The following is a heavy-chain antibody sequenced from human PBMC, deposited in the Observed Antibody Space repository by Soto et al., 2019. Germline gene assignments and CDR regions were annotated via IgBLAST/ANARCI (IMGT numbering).Heavy chain of an antibody. Sequence: QLVQSGAEVRSPGASVKISCTASGYPFTSFFIHWVRQAPGQGLEWVGVINPRGGSANYAQKFQGRLTLTRDTSSTTVYLELSSLKSEDTALYFCVRAPYSLDIWGQGTLVTVSS. CDR2: INPRGGSA. CDR1: GYPFTSFF. J-gene: IGHJ4*02. V-gene: IGHV1-46*01. CDR3: VRAPYSLDI. D-gene: IGHD2-15*01.